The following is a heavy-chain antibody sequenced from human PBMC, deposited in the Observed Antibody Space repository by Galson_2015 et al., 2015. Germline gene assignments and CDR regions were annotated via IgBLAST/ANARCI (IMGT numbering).Heavy chain of an antibody. J-gene: IGHJ6*03. CDR3: ARDLIAAAGKGYYYVDV. CDR2: INSDGSST. CDR1: GFTFSSYW. D-gene: IGHD6-13*01. V-gene: IGHV3-74*01. Sequence: SLRLSCAASGFTFSSYWMHWVRQAPGKGLVWVSRINSDGSSTSYADSVKGRFTISRDNAKNTLYLQMNSLRAEDTAVYYRARDLIAAAGKGYYYVDVWGKGTTVTVSS.